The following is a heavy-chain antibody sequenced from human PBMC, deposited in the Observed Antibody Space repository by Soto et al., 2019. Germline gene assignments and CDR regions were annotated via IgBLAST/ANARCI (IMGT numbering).Heavy chain of an antibody. CDR2: ISGSGGST. Sequence: GGSLRLSCAASGFTFSSYAMSWVRQAPGKGLEWVSAISGSGGSTYYADSVKGRFTISRDNSKNTLYLQMNSLRAEDTAVYYCAKLGGYYYDSSGYSYFDYWGQGPLGTVSS. D-gene: IGHD3-22*01. V-gene: IGHV3-23*01. CDR3: AKLGGYYYDSSGYSYFDY. CDR1: GFTFSSYA. J-gene: IGHJ4*02.